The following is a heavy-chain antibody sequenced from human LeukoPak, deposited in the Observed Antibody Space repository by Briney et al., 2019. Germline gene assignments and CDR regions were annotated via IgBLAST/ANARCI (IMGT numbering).Heavy chain of an antibody. J-gene: IGHJ5*02. CDR3: ARVYYDFWSGYYREYGHNWFDP. D-gene: IGHD3-3*01. Sequence: SETLSLTCAVYGGSFSGYYWSWIRQPPGKGLEWIGEINHSGSTNYNPSLKSRVTISVDTSKNQFSLKLSSVTTADTAVYYCARVYYDFWSGYYREYGHNWFDPWGQGTLATVSS. CDR1: GGSFSGYY. V-gene: IGHV4-34*01. CDR2: INHSGST.